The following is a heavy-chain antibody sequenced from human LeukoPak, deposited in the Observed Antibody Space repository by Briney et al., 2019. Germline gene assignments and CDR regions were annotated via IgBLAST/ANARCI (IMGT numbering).Heavy chain of an antibody. CDR3: ARDPRESIAVAGTYMDV. CDR1: GFTFSSYW. V-gene: IGHV3-7*01. CDR2: IKQDGSEK. Sequence: GGSLRLSCAASGFTFSSYWMSWVRQAPGKGLEWVANIKQDGSEKYYVDSVKDRFTISRDNAKNSLYLQMSSLRAEDTAVYYCARDPRESIAVAGTYMDVWGKGTTVTVSS. D-gene: IGHD6-19*01. J-gene: IGHJ6*03.